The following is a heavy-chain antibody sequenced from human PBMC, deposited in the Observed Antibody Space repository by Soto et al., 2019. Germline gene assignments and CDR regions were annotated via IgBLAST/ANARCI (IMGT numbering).Heavy chain of an antibody. J-gene: IGHJ4*02. Sequence: GGSLRLSCAASGFTFSSYGMHWVRQAPGRGLEWVAVISYDGSNKYYADSVKGRFTISRDDSKNTLYLQMKSLRAEDTAVYYCANGGPLDYWGQGTPVTVSS. CDR1: GFTFSSYG. V-gene: IGHV3-30*18. D-gene: IGHD2-15*01. CDR2: ISYDGSNK. CDR3: ANGGPLDY.